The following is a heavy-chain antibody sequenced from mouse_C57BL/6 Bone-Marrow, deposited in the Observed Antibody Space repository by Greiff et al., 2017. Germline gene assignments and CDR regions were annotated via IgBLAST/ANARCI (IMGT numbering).Heavy chain of an antibody. Sequence: EVKLMESGPGLVKPSQSLSLTCSVTGYSITSGYYWNWIRQFPGNKLEWMGYISYDGSNNYNPSLKNRISITRDKSKNQFFLKLNSVTTEDTATYYCARGGDGNHAMDYWGQGTSVTVSS. CDR1: GYSITSGYY. CDR3: ARGGDGNHAMDY. CDR2: ISYDGSN. J-gene: IGHJ4*01. V-gene: IGHV3-6*01. D-gene: IGHD2-1*01.